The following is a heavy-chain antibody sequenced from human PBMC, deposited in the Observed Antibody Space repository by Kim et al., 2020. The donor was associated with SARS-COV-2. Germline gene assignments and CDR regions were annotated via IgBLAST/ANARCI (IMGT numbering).Heavy chain of an antibody. V-gene: IGHV5-51*01. CDR1: GYSFTSYW. Sequence: GESLKISCKGSGYSFTSYWIGWVRQMPGKGLEWMGIIYPGDSDTRYSPSFQGQVTISADKSISTAYLQWSSLKASDTAMYYCARHRMIVVVVDAFDIWGQGTMVTVSS. CDR3: ARHRMIVVVVDAFDI. CDR2: IYPGDSDT. J-gene: IGHJ3*02. D-gene: IGHD3-22*01.